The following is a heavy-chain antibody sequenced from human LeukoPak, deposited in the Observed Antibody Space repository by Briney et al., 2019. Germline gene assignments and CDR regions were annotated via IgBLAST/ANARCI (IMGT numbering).Heavy chain of an antibody. D-gene: IGHD3-10*01. CDR1: GFTFNDYY. J-gene: IGHJ4*02. CDR3: ASLRGVNR. Sequence: GGSLRLSCAASGFTFNDYYMSWIRQPPGQGLEWVSYISSSGTTIYYADSVRGRFTVSRDNAKNSLYLQMDSLRAEDTAVYYCASLRGVNRWGQGTLVTVSS. V-gene: IGHV3-11*01. CDR2: ISSSGTTI.